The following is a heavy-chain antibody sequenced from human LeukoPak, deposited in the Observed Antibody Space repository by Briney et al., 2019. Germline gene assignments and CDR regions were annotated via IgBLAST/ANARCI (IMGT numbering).Heavy chain of an antibody. CDR1: GFTFSDYY. CDR2: ISSGGRTI. CDR3: ARPVVAATTPDTFDI. V-gene: IGHV3-11*04. D-gene: IGHD2-15*01. Sequence: SGGSLGLSCAASGFTFSDYYMSWIRQAPGKGLEWVSYISSGGRTIYYADSVKGRFTMSRDNAKDSLYLQMNSLRAEDTAVYYCARPVVAATTPDTFDIWGQGTMVTVSS. J-gene: IGHJ3*02.